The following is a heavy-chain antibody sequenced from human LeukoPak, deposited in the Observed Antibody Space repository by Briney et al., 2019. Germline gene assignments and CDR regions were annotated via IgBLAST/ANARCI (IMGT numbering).Heavy chain of an antibody. CDR2: IVGSSGNT. D-gene: IGHD3-22*01. CDR1: GFTFSSSS. J-gene: IGHJ3*02. CDR3: AKDVYYDSSGYYPDAFDI. Sequence: QAGGSLRLSCAASGFTFSSSSMSWVRQAPGKGLEWVSVIVGSSGNTYYADSVKGRFTISRDNSKNTLYLQMNSLRAEDTAVYYCAKDVYYDSSGYYPDAFDIWGQGTMVTVSS. V-gene: IGHV3-23*01.